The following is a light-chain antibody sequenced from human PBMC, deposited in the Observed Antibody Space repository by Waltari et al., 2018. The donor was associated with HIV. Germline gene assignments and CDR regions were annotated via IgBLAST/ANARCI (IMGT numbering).Light chain of an antibody. Sequence: QSVLTQPPSVSGTPGQRVTISCSGASSNIGRNTVNWFQLLPGTAPKLLIYTDSRRPSGVPDRFSGSKSGTSASLAISGLQSEDEADYFCAAWDDSLNGLWVFGGGTKLTVL. V-gene: IGLV1-44*01. CDR3: AAWDDSLNGLWV. CDR2: TDS. J-gene: IGLJ3*02. CDR1: SSNIGRNT.